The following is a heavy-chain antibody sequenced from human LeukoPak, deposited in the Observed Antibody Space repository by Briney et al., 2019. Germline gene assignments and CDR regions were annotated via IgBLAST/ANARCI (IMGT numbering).Heavy chain of an antibody. Sequence: SETLSLTCTVSGGSISSGGYYWSWIRQPPGKGLEWIGYIYHSGSTYYNPSLKSRVTISVDRSKNQFSLKLSSVTAADTAVYYCARFPMIEDFDYWGQGTLVTVSS. CDR1: GGSISSGGYY. CDR2: IYHSGST. CDR3: ARFPMIEDFDY. J-gene: IGHJ4*02. V-gene: IGHV4-30-2*01. D-gene: IGHD3-22*01.